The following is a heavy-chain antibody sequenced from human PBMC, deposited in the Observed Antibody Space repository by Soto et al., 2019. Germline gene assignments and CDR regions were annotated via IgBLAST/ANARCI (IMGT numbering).Heavy chain of an antibody. D-gene: IGHD5-12*01. CDR1: GFTISSYW. CDR3: TRGYSGYGNFDY. V-gene: IGHV3-74*01. Sequence: EVQVVDAGGDLVQPGGSLRLSCADSGFTISSYWMHWVRQAPGKGLVWVSRINSDGSSISYADSVNGRFTISRDNAKNTLYLQMNSLRVDDTAVYYCTRGYSGYGNFDYWVQGTLVTVSS. J-gene: IGHJ4*02. CDR2: INSDGSSI.